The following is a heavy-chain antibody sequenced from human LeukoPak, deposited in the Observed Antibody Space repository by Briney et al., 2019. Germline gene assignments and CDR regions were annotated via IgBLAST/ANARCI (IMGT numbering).Heavy chain of an antibody. V-gene: IGHV3-7*01. CDR1: GFTFTNAW. CDR2: IKQDGSEK. D-gene: IGHD5-12*01. Sequence: PGGSLRLSCPASGFTFTNAWMSWVRQAPGKGLEWVANIKQDGSEKNYVDSVKGRFTISRDNAKNSLDLQMNSLRAEDTAVYYCARAGGYASSWAYWGQGTLVSV. J-gene: IGHJ4*02. CDR3: ARAGGYASSWAY.